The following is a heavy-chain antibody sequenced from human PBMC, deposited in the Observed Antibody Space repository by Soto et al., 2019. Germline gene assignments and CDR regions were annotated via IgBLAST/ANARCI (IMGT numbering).Heavy chain of an antibody. CDR1: GGTFSSYA. Sequence: QVQLVQSGAEVKKPGSSVKVSCKASGGTFSSYAISWVRQAPGQGLEWMGGIIPIFGTANYAQKFQGRVTITADESTSTAYMVLSSLISEDTAVYYCARNRLEYSSASSHYYYGMDVWGQGTTVTVSS. V-gene: IGHV1-69*12. CDR3: ARNRLEYSSASSHYYYGMDV. CDR2: IIPIFGTA. J-gene: IGHJ6*02. D-gene: IGHD6-6*01.